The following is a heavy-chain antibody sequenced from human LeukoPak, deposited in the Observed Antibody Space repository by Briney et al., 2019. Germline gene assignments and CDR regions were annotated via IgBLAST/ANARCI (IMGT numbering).Heavy chain of an antibody. J-gene: IGHJ1*01. D-gene: IGHD1-26*01. CDR1: GGSFSGYY. Sequence: PSETLSLTCAVYGGSFSGYYWSWIRQPPGKGLEWIGEINHSGSTNYNPSLKSRVTISVDTSKNQFSLKLSSVTAADTAVYYCARGSGSYYVSYFQHWGQGTLVTVSS. CDR2: INHSGST. V-gene: IGHV4-34*01. CDR3: ARGSGSYYVSYFQH.